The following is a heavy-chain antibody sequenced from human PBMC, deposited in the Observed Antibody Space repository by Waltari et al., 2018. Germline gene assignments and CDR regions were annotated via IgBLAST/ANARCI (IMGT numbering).Heavy chain of an antibody. CDR1: GGPISSSSYY. CDR3: ARERGLVAATHNYYYYGMDV. J-gene: IGHJ6*02. V-gene: IGHV4-39*07. D-gene: IGHD2-15*01. Sequence: QVQLQESGPGLVKPSETLSLTCTVSGGPISSSSYYWGWIRQPPGKGLEWIGSIYYSGSTYYNPSLKSRVTISVDTSKNQFSLKLSSVTAADTAVYYCARERGLVAATHNYYYYGMDVWGQGTTVTVSS. CDR2: IYYSGST.